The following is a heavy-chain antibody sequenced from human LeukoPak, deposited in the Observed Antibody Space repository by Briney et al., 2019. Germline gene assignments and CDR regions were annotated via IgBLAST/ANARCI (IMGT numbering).Heavy chain of an antibody. CDR2: IVVGSGNT. V-gene: IGHV1-58*01. CDR3: AKARAGDITAAFNY. Sequence: SVKVSCKASGFTFTSSAVQWVRQARGQRLEWIGWIVVGSGNTNYAQKFQERVTITRDMSTSTAYMELSSLRSEDTAIYYCAKARAGDITAAFNYWGQGTLVTVSS. D-gene: IGHD6-13*01. CDR1: GFTFTSSA. J-gene: IGHJ4*02.